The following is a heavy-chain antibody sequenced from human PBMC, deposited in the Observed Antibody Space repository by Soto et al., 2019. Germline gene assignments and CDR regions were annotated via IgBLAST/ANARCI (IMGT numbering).Heavy chain of an antibody. V-gene: IGHV1-46*01. D-gene: IGHD3-10*01. Sequence: GASVKVSCKASGYTFTSYYMHWVRQPPGQGLEWMGIINPSGGSTSYAQKFQGRVTMTRDTSTSTVYMELSSLRSEDPAVYYCARWAPRGWFDPWGQGTLVTVSS. J-gene: IGHJ5*02. CDR2: INPSGGST. CDR1: GYTFTSYY. CDR3: ARWAPRGWFDP.